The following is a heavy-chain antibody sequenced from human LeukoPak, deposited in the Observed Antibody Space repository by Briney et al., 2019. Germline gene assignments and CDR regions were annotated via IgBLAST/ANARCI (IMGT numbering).Heavy chain of an antibody. V-gene: IGHV1-18*01. CDR2: ISAYNGNT. CDR3: ARDRNDFWSGYRIDY. D-gene: IGHD3-3*01. Sequence: ASVKVSCKASGYTFTSFGIIWVRQAPGQGLEWMGWISAYNGNTNYAQKLQGRVTMTTDTSTSTAYMELRGLRSDDTAVYYCARDRNDFWSGYRIDYWGQGTLVTVSS. J-gene: IGHJ4*02. CDR1: GYTFTSFG.